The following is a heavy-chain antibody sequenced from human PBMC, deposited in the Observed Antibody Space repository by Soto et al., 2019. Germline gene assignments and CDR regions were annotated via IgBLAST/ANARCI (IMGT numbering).Heavy chain of an antibody. CDR3: ARHNGPLYVGYYYDMDV. Sequence: PSDTLSLTFTVPGCSISRSSYYWCWILQPPGKGLEWIGSIYYSGYTYYNPSLKSRVTISVDTSKNQFSLKLSSVTAADTAVYYCARHNGPLYVGYYYDMDVWGQGTTVT. D-gene: IGHD3-16*01. CDR2: IYYSGYT. CDR1: GCSISRSSYY. J-gene: IGHJ6*02. V-gene: IGHV4-39*01.